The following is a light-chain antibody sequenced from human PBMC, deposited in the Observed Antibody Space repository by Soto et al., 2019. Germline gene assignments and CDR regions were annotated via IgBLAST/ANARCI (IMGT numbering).Light chain of an antibody. V-gene: IGLV1-44*01. CDR3: ATWGDSLLGWV. Sequence: QSVLTQPPSASGTPGQSVTISCSGSSSDIGSKTVNWYQQLPGTAPKLLIYSDNQRASGVPDRFSGSKSGTSASLAISGLQSEDEADYYCATWGDSLLGWVFGGGTKVTVL. CDR1: SSDIGSKT. J-gene: IGLJ3*02. CDR2: SDN.